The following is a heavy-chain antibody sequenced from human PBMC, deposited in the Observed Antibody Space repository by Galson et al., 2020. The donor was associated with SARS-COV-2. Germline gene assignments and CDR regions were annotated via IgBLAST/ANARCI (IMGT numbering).Heavy chain of an antibody. CDR3: ARYKGGTYYVYYFDN. J-gene: IGHJ4*02. D-gene: IGHD1-26*01. CDR2: ISSSVRTT. V-gene: IGHV3-48*03. Sequence: GGSLRLSCAASGFSFSSYEMHWVRQAPGKGLEWVSYISSSVRTTYYADSVKGRFTISRDNAKNTLFLQMNSLRAEDTAVYYCARYKGGTYYVYYFDNWGQGIRVTVSS. CDR1: GFSFSSYE.